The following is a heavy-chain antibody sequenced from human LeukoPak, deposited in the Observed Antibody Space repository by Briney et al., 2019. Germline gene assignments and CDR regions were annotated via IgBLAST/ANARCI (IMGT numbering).Heavy chain of an antibody. D-gene: IGHD3-10*01. CDR1: GYTFTSYY. CDR2: INPSGGST. V-gene: IGHV1-46*01. CDR3: ARTGRDYYGSGSYYPDY. Sequence: ASVKVSCKASGYTFTSYYMHWVRQAPGQGLEWMGIINPSGGSTSYAQKFQDRVTMTRDMSTSTVYMELSSLRSEDTAVYYCARTGRDYYGSGSYYPDYWGQGTLVTVSS. J-gene: IGHJ4*02.